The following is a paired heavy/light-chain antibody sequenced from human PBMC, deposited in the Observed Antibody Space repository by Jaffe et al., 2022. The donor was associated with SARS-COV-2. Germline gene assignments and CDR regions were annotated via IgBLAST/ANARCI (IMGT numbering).Light chain of an antibody. CDR2: YDS. Sequence: SYALTQPPSVSVAPGQTAKISCGGDNIGRKNVHWYQQRPGQAPVLVMFYDSDRPSGIPARFFGSNSGNTATLTISRVEAGDEADYFCQVWDNSGDHVVFGGGTKVTVL. CDR3: QVWDNSGDHVV. CDR1: NIGRKN. J-gene: IGLJ2*01. V-gene: IGLV3-21*04.
Heavy chain of an antibody. CDR2: ISGSGDGT. CDR1: GFFFDTYA. V-gene: IGHV3-23*04. Sequence: EAQLVESGGGLTQPGGSLRLSCAASGFFFDTYAMTWVRQAPGKGLELVAMISGSGDGTYYVESVKGRFTISRDNSMNTLNLEMDSLRVDDTAIYYCAKSVRQAIVVAHYFDQWGQGTLVTVSA. D-gene: IGHD2-21*01. CDR3: AKSVRQAIVVAHYFDQ. J-gene: IGHJ4*02.